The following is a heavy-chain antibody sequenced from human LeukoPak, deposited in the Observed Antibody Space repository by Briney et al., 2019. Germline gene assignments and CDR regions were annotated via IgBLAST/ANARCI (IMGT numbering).Heavy chain of an antibody. CDR3: ARYDILTGRGRGVNY. V-gene: IGHV3-48*01. Sequence: HTGGSLRLSCAASGFTFSSYRMNWVRQAPGKGLEWVSYISSSSSTIYYADSVKGRFTISRDNAKNSLYLQMNSLRAEDTAVYYCARYDILTGRGRGVNYWGQGTLVTVSS. CDR1: GFTFSSYR. J-gene: IGHJ4*02. CDR2: ISSSSSTI. D-gene: IGHD3-9*01.